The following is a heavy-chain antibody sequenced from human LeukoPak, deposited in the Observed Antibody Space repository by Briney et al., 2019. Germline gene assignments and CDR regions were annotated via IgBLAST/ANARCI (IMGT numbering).Heavy chain of an antibody. CDR2: ISYGGST. CDR3: SKETRSSSDY. D-gene: IGHD6-13*01. J-gene: IGHJ4*02. V-gene: IGHV4-39*07. Sequence: SETLSLTCTVSGGSISSSGYYWAWIRQPPGRGLEWIGSISYGGSTYYTPSLKSRVTISLDTSKNQSSLRLSSVTAADTAVYYCSKETRSSSDYWGQGTLVTVSS. CDR1: GGSISSSGYY.